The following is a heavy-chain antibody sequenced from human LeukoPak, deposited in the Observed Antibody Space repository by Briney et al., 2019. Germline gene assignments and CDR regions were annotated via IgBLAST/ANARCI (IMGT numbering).Heavy chain of an antibody. V-gene: IGHV1-8*01. CDR2: MNPNSGNT. Sequence: ASVKASCKASGYTFTSYDINWVRQATGQGLEWMGWMNPNSGNTGYAQKFQGRVTMTRNTSISTAYMELSSLRSEDTAVYYCARGHIAAAGTYDYWGQGTLVTVSS. D-gene: IGHD6-13*01. CDR3: ARGHIAAAGTYDY. J-gene: IGHJ4*02. CDR1: GYTFTSYD.